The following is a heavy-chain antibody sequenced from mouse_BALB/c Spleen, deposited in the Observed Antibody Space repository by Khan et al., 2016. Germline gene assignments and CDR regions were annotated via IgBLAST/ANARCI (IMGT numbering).Heavy chain of an antibody. Sequence: VQLQQSGAELVRSGASVKLSCTASGFNIEDFYIHWVKQRPEQGLEWIGWIYPENGASDFAPKFKGKATMTADTSSNTAYLQLSSLTAEDTAVYYCAFYCNILAWFPYWGQGILVTVSA. CDR2: IYPENGAS. D-gene: IGHD2-3*01. J-gene: IGHJ3*01. CDR3: AFYCNILAWFPY. CDR1: GFNIEDFY. V-gene: IGHV14-4*02.